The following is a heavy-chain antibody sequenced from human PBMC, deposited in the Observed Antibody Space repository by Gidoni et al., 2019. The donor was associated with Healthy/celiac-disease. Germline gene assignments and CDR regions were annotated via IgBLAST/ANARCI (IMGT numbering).Heavy chain of an antibody. CDR1: SSYG. J-gene: IGHJ6*02. Sequence: SSYGMHWVRQAPGKGLEWVAVISYDGSNKYYADSVKGRFTISRDNSKNTLYLQMNSLRAEDTAVYYCARGTSTCWRYCTYPSYGMDVWGQGTTVTVSS. D-gene: IGHD2-8*01. V-gene: IGHV3-30*03. CDR3: ARGTSTCWRYCTYPSYGMDV. CDR2: ISYDGSNK.